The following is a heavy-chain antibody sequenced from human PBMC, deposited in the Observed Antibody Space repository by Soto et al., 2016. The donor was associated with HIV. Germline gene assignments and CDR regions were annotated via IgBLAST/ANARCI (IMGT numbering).Heavy chain of an antibody. J-gene: IGHJ4*02. CDR3: ARATAGTYIDY. CDR1: GFTFSRYD. CDR2: IGIAGDT. D-gene: IGHD6-13*01. V-gene: IGHV3-13*04. Sequence: EVQLVESGGGLVQPGGSLRLSCTASGFTFSRYDMHWVRQVTGKGLEWVSVIGIAGDTYYSGSVKGRFTISRENAKNSLYLQMNSLRVGDTAVYYCARATAGTYIDYWGQGTLVTVSS.